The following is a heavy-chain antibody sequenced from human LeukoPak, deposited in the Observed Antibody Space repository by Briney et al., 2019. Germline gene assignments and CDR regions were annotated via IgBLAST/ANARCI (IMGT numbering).Heavy chain of an antibody. D-gene: IGHD3-3*02. V-gene: IGHV1-18*01. CDR2: ISAYNGDT. CDR1: GYTFSSHG. Sequence: ASVKVSCKASGYTFSSHGSIWVRQAPGQGLEWMGWISAYNGDTNYAQKFQGRVTMTTDTSTSTAYMEVRNLRSDDTAVYYCARVEGPSIFGVVDYWGQGTLVTVSS. CDR3: ARVEGPSIFGVVDY. J-gene: IGHJ4*02.